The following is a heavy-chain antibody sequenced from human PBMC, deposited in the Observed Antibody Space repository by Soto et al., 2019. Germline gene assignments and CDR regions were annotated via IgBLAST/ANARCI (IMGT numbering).Heavy chain of an antibody. CDR3: VRARSTDSRPDY. D-gene: IGHD3-22*01. V-gene: IGHV3-21*01. J-gene: IGHJ4*02. CDR2: ITSSSSYI. CDR1: GFTFSSYA. Sequence: GGSLRLSCAASGFTFSSYAMHWVRQAPGKGLEWVASITSSSSYIYYEDSLKGRFTISRDNAKNSLFLQLDSLRAEDTAVYFCVRARSTDSRPDYWGQGTLVTVSS.